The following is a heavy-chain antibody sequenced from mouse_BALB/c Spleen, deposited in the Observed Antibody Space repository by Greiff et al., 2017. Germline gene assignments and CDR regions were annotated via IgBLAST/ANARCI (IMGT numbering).Heavy chain of an antibody. V-gene: IGHV5-6-5*01. J-gene: IGHJ2*01. CDR1: GFTFSSYA. CDR3: ARGGGYGDD. CDR2: ISSGGST. Sequence: EVQLVESGGGLVKPGGSLKLSCAASGFTFSSYAMSWVRQTPEKRLEWVASISSGGSTYYPDSVKGRFTNSRDNARNILYLQMSSLRSEDTAMYCCARGGGYGDDWGQGTTLTVSS. D-gene: IGHD2-14*01.